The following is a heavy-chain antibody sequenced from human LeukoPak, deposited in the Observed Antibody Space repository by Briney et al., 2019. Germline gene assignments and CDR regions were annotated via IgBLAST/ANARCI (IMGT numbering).Heavy chain of an antibody. V-gene: IGHV3-23*01. CDR1: GFTFSNYA. Sequence: GGSLRLSCAASGFTFSNYAMSWVRQAPGKGLEWVSRISGSGAGTYYADSVKGRFTISRDNSKNTLYLQMNSLRAEDTAVYYCAKDRGVGATTGAFDIWGQGTMVTVSS. CDR2: ISGSGAGT. J-gene: IGHJ3*02. D-gene: IGHD1-26*01. CDR3: AKDRGVGATTGAFDI.